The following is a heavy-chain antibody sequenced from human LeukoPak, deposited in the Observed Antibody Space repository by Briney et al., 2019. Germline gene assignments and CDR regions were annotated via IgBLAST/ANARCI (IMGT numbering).Heavy chain of an antibody. CDR3: AADSIPDYGDVRGDAFDI. J-gene: IGHJ3*02. V-gene: IGHV3-15*01. Sequence: PGGFLRLSCAASGFTVGDAWMSWVRQAPGKGLEWVGRIKSKIDGGTTDYAAPVKGRFTISRDASIGTLYLQMSSLKTEDTALYYCAADSIPDYGDVRGDAFDIWGQGTMVTVSS. D-gene: IGHD4-17*01. CDR2: IKSKIDGGTT. CDR1: GFTVGDAW.